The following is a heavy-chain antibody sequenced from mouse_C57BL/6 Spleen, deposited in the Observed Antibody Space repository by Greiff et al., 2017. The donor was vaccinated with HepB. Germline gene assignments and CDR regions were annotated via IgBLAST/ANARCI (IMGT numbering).Heavy chain of an antibody. Sequence: EVHLVESGGGLVQPGGSLKLSCAASGFTFSDYGMAWVRQAPRKGPEWVAFISSGSSTIYYADTVKGRFTISRDNAKNTLFLQMTSLRSEDTAMYYCATIYYYGHYAMDYWGQGTSVTVSS. CDR1: GFTFSDYG. V-gene: IGHV5-17*01. CDR2: ISSGSSTI. D-gene: IGHD1-1*01. CDR3: ATIYYYGHYAMDY. J-gene: IGHJ4*01.